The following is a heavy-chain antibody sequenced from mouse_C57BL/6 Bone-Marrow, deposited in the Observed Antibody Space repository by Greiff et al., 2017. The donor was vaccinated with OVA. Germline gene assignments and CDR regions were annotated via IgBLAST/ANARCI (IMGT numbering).Heavy chain of an antibody. CDR3: ARLDWEEMDY. V-gene: IGHV1-59*01. J-gene: IGHJ4*01. D-gene: IGHD4-1*01. CDR2: IDPSDSYT. CDR1: GYTFTSYW. Sequence: QVQLQQPGAELVRPGTSVKLSCKASGYTFTSYWMHWVKQRPGQGLEWIGVIDPSDSYTNYNQKFKGKATLTVDTSSSTAYMQLSSLTSEDSAVYYCARLDWEEMDYWGQGTSVTVSS.